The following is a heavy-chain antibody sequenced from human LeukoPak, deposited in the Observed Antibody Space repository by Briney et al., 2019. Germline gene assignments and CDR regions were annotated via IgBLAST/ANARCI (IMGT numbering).Heavy chain of an antibody. D-gene: IGHD5-12*01. CDR1: GYTFTSYG. Sequence: ASVKVSCKASGYTFTSYGISWVRQAPGQGLEWMGWISAYNGNTNYAQKLQGRITMTTDTSTSTAYMELRSLRSDDTAVYYCARAAWGYSGYDSDYWGQGTLVTVSS. V-gene: IGHV1-18*04. CDR3: ARAAWGYSGYDSDY. J-gene: IGHJ4*02. CDR2: ISAYNGNT.